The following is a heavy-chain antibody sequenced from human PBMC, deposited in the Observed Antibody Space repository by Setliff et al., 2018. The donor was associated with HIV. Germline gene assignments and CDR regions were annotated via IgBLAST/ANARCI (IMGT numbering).Heavy chain of an antibody. J-gene: IGHJ3*02. Sequence: ASVKVSCKASGYSFTAYYIHFVRQAPGQGLEWMGWIQTNSGGTKSAQKFQGRVTMTRDTSISTAYMELNSLTSDDTAVYYCARGRHGGTYEAFDIWGPGTMVTVSS. CDR2: IQTNSGGT. D-gene: IGHD1-26*01. CDR1: GYSFTAYY. CDR3: ARGRHGGTYEAFDI. V-gene: IGHV1-2*02.